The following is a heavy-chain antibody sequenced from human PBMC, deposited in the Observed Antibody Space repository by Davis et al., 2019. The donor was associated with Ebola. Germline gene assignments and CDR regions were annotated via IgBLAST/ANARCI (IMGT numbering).Heavy chain of an antibody. CDR2: INPSGGST. Sequence: AASVKVSCKASGYTFTSYYMHWVRQAPGQGLEWMGIINPSGGSTSYAQKFQGWVTMTRDTSISTAYMELSRLRSDDTAVYYCARMGNYYDSSGFRRLAFDIWGQGTMVTVSS. J-gene: IGHJ3*02. V-gene: IGHV1-46*01. CDR3: ARMGNYYDSSGFRRLAFDI. D-gene: IGHD3-22*01. CDR1: GYTFTSYY.